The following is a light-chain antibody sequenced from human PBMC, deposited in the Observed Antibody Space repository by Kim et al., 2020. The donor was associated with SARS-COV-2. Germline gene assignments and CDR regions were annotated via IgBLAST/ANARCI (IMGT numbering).Light chain of an antibody. Sequence: PPSISCRSSQSLVYSDGNISLNWFHQRPGQSPRRLIYKVSNRDAGVPDRFSGGGSDTDFTLQISRVEAEDVGVYYCMQGTHWPFTFGPGTKVDI. J-gene: IGKJ3*01. V-gene: IGKV2-30*01. CDR3: MQGTHWPFT. CDR1: QSLVYSDGNIS. CDR2: KVS.